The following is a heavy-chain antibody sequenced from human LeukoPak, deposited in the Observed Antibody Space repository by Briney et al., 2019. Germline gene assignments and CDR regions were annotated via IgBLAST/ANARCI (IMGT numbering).Heavy chain of an antibody. Sequence: PGGSLRLSCAASGVTVNYNFMSWVRQAPGKGLEWVSVIYSDSSADYADSVKGRFTISRDNAKNSLYLQLNSLRVEDTAVYYCSRRLDYWGQGTLVTVSS. J-gene: IGHJ4*02. CDR2: IYSDSSA. V-gene: IGHV3-53*01. CDR1: GVTVNYNF. CDR3: SRRLDY.